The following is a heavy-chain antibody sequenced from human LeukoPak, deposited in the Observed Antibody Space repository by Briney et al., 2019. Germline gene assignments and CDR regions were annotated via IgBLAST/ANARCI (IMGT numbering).Heavy chain of an antibody. Sequence: SETLSLTCTVSGGSISSYYWSWIRQPPGKGLEWIGCMHYSGSTDYNPSLKSRVTISVDTSKNQFSLKLSSVTAADTAVYYCARRGSSWYYFDYWGQGTLVTVSS. CDR1: GGSISSYY. CDR3: ARRGSSWYYFDY. D-gene: IGHD6-13*01. CDR2: MHYSGST. J-gene: IGHJ4*02. V-gene: IGHV4-59*01.